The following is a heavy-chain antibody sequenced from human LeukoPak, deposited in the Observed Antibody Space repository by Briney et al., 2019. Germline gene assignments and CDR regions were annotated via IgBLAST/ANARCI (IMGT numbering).Heavy chain of an antibody. CDR3: ARGPLSGYEDY. J-gene: IGHJ4*02. Sequence: GGSLRLSCAASGFTFSSYAMSWVRQAPGKGLEWVAVISYDGTTKFYADSVRGRFTVSRDNSENTLYLEMNSLRLEDTAVYYCARGPLSGYEDYWGQGILVAVSS. CDR1: GFTFSSYA. CDR2: ISYDGTTK. V-gene: IGHV3-30-3*01. D-gene: IGHD5-12*01.